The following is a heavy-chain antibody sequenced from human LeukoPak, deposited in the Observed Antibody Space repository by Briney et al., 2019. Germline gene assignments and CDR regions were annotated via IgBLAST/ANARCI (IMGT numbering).Heavy chain of an antibody. Sequence: GGSLRLSCAASRFMLSTYWMSWVRQAPGKGQEWVAQIKSDGSDKYYVDSVKGRFTISRDNAKNSLYLQMNSLRAEDTAVYYCARDIVFNSSGWYYFDYWGQGTLVTVSS. CDR2: IKSDGSDK. CDR1: RFMLSTYW. V-gene: IGHV3-7*01. J-gene: IGHJ4*02. CDR3: ARDIVFNSSGWYYFDY. D-gene: IGHD6-19*01.